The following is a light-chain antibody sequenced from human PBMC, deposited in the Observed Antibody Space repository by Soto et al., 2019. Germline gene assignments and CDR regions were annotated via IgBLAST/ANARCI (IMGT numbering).Light chain of an antibody. CDR2: GAS. J-gene: IGKJ3*01. CDR3: EKLHTCPPFFT. V-gene: IGKV1-9*01. Sequence: DIQLTQSPSFLSASVGDRVTITCRASQGIRSYLAWYQQRTGKAPELLIYGASTLRPGGASRFSGSGRGTEFTITITNLQPEDFATYFREKLHTCPPFFTFSRGNKVDIK. CDR1: QGIRSY.